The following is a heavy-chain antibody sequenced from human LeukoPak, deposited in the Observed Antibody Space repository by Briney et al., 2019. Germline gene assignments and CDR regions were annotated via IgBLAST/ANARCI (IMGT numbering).Heavy chain of an antibody. D-gene: IGHD2-21*01. CDR2: ISGSGGST. CDR1: GFTFSSYA. Sequence: GGSLRLSCAASGFTFSSYAMSWVRQAPGKGLEWVSAISGSGGSTYYADSVKGRFTISRDNSKNTLYLQMNSLRAEDTAVYYCAKDPPYCGGDCYSPPDAFDIWGQGTMVTVSS. J-gene: IGHJ3*02. CDR3: AKDPPYCGGDCYSPPDAFDI. V-gene: IGHV3-23*01.